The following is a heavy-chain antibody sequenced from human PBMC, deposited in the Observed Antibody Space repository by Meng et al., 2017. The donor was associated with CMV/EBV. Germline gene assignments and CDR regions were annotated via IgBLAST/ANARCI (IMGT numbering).Heavy chain of an antibody. D-gene: IGHD1-26*01. V-gene: IGHV1-46*01. CDR2: INPRGDIT. CDR1: GYTFSNYY. J-gene: IGHJ4*02. Sequence: SCQASGYTFSNYYAHWVRQAPGQGLEWMGVINPRGDITTYAQKFRGRVTMTRDTSANTVHMDLSSLGSEDTAVYYCAREKGDTNYFDSWGQGTLVTVSS. CDR3: AREKGDTNYFDS.